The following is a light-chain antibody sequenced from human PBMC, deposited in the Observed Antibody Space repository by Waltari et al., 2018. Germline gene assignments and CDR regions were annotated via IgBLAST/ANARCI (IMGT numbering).Light chain of an antibody. CDR2: AAS. CDR1: QSINTY. CDR3: QQTYSAPSS. J-gene: IGKJ2*03. V-gene: IGKV1-39*01. Sequence: DIQMTQSPSSLSASVGDRVTITCRASQSINTYLNWYQQKLGKDPKLLIYAASNLQNGVPSRFSGSGSETDFTLTISSLQPEDFATYYCQQTYSAPSSFGQGTKLEIK.